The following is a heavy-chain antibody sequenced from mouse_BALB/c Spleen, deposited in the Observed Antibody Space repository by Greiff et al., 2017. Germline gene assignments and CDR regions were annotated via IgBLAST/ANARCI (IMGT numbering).Heavy chain of an antibody. CDR1: GFTFSNYW. CDR2: IRLKSNSYAT. Sequence: EVMLVESGGGLVQPGGSMKLSCVASGFTFSNYWMNWVRQSPEKGLEWVAEIRLKSNSYATHYAESVIGRFTISRDDSKSSVYLQMNNIRAEDTGIYYCTRWLFAYWGQGTLVTVSA. V-gene: IGHV6-6*02. J-gene: IGHJ3*01. D-gene: IGHD2-2*01. CDR3: TRWLFAY.